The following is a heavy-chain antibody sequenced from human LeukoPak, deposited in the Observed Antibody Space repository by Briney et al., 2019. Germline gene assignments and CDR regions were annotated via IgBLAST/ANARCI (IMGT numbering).Heavy chain of an antibody. J-gene: IGHJ1*01. V-gene: IGHV4-30-2*01. Sequence: PSQTLSLTCAVSGGSISSGGYSWSWIRQPPGKGLEWIGYIYHSGSTYYNPSLKSRVTISVDRSKNQFSLKLSSVTAADTAVYYCARGAKYYYDSSGYYSPEYFQHWGQGTLVTVSS. CDR3: ARGAKYYYDSSGYYSPEYFQH. D-gene: IGHD3-22*01. CDR1: GGSISSGGYS. CDR2: IYHSGST.